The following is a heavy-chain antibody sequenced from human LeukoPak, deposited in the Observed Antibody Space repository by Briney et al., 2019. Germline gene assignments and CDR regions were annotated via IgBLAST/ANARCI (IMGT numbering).Heavy chain of an antibody. J-gene: IGHJ3*02. Sequence: SETLSLTCTVSGGSISSYYWSWIRQPPGKGLEWIGYIYYSGSTNCNPSLKSRVTISVDTSKNQFSLKLSSVTAADTAVYYCARDRDGAFDIWGQGTMVTVSS. CDR3: ARDRDGAFDI. CDR2: IYYSGST. V-gene: IGHV4-59*01. CDR1: GGSISSYY.